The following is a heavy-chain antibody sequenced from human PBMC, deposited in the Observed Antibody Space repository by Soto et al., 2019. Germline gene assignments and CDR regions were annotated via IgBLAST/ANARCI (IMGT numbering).Heavy chain of an antibody. V-gene: IGHV3-23*01. Sequence: GGSLRLSCAAAGFTFTRNAMSWVRQAPGKGLEWVSAISGSGDKTYYADSVQGRFTISRDNSKNTLYLQMNFLRAEDTAVYYCAKDAYGSGTYYYFDYWGQGTLVTVSS. D-gene: IGHD3-10*01. CDR1: GFTFTRNA. CDR3: AKDAYGSGTYYYFDY. CDR2: ISGSGDKT. J-gene: IGHJ4*02.